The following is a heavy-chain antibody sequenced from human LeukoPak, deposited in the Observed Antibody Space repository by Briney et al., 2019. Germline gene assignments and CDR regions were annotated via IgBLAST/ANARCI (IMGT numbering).Heavy chain of an antibody. CDR2: INPNSGAT. J-gene: IGHJ4*02. CDR3: AKIGSSHDFDY. D-gene: IGHD1-26*01. CDR1: GYTFTVYF. Sequence: ASVKVSCKASGYTFTVYFIHWVRQAPGQGLEWMGRINPNSGATDYAQKFQGRVTMTRDTSISTAYMELSSLKSGDTAVYYCAKIGSSHDFDYWGQGTLITVSS. V-gene: IGHV1-2*06.